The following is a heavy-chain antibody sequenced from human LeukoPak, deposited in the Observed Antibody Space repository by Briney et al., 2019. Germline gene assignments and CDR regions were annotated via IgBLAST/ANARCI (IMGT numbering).Heavy chain of an antibody. D-gene: IGHD1-1*01. J-gene: IGHJ3*02. CDR3: ARGTEAFDI. CDR1: GGSISSSSYY. V-gene: IGHV4-39*01. CDR2: IYYSGST. Sequence: SETLSLTCTVSGGSISSSSYYWGWIRQPPGKGLEWIGSIYYSGSTYYNPSLKSRVTISVDTSRNQFSLKLSSVTAADTAVYYCARGTEAFDIWGQGTMVTVSS.